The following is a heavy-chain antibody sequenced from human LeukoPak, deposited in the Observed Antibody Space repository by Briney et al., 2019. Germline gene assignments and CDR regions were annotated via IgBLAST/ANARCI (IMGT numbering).Heavy chain of an antibody. CDR1: GYTFTSYA. CDR3: ARSSSTYYYYGMDV. D-gene: IGHD6-6*01. J-gene: IGHJ6*02. V-gene: IGHV7-4-1*02. CDR2: INTNTGNP. Sequence: ASVKVSCKASGYTFTSYAMNWVRQAPGQGLEWMGWINTNTGNPTYAQGFTGRFVFSLDTSVSTACLQISSLKAEDTAVYYCARSSSTYYYYGMDVWGQGTTVTVSS.